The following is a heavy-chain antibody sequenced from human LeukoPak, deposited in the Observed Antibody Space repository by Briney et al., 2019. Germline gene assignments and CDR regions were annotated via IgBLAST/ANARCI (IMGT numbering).Heavy chain of an antibody. CDR2: ISSTSSGI. CDR1: GFTFSIYS. CDR3: AREVPWGSDY. D-gene: IGHD7-27*01. V-gene: IGHV3-48*01. Sequence: GGSLRLSCAASGFTFSIYSMNWVRQAPWKGLEWVSYISSTSSGIYYADSVKGRFTISRDNAMNSLYLQMNSLRAEDTAVYCCAREVPWGSDYWGQGTLVTVSS. J-gene: IGHJ4*02.